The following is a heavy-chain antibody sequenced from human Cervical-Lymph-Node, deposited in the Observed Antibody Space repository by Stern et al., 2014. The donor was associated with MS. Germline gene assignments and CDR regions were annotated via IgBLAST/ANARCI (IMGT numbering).Heavy chain of an antibody. CDR2: IMPIFRAT. CDR3: STYGDDFGMDI. Sequence: MQLVESGAEVKKPGSSGTVSCKASGGTSTKYAISWARQAPGQGLEWMGGIMPIFRATYYAQRFQGRVTITADESTSTAYMELSSLTSEDTAIYYCSTYGDDFGMDIWGQGTTVTVSS. CDR1: GGTSTKYA. D-gene: IGHD4-17*01. J-gene: IGHJ6*02. V-gene: IGHV1-69*01.